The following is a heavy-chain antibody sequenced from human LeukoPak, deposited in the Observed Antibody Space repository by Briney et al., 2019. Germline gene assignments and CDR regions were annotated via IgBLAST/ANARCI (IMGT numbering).Heavy chain of an antibody. Sequence: GGSLRLSCAASGFTFDGYAMHWVRQAPGKGLEWVSGISWNSGSIGYPDSVKGRFTISRDNAKNSLYLQMNSLRAEDTALYYCAKDISAGLREAIDVTGPRTMVTASS. CDR2: ISWNSGSI. V-gene: IGHV3-9*01. D-gene: IGHD2-2*01. CDR3: AKDISAGLREAIDV. CDR1: GFTFDGYA. J-gene: IGHJ3*01.